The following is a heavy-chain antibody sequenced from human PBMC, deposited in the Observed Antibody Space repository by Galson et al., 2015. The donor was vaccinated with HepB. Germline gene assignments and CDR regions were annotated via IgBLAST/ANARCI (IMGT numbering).Heavy chain of an antibody. V-gene: IGHV3-30*18. CDR3: AKERQYSSGWYYFDY. Sequence: SLRLSCAASGFTSSSYGMHWVRQAPGKGLEWVAVISYDGSNKYYADSVKGRFTISRDNSKNTLYLQMNSLRAEDTAVYYCAKERQYSSGWYYFDYWGQGTLVTVSS. CDR2: ISYDGSNK. CDR1: GFTSSSYG. D-gene: IGHD6-19*01. J-gene: IGHJ4*02.